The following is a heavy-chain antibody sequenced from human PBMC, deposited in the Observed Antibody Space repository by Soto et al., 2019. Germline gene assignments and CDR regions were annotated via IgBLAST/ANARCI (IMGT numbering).Heavy chain of an antibody. V-gene: IGHV4-30-4*01. CDR1: GGCISSGDYY. CDR3: ARGDYYYGMDV. CDR2: IYYSGST. Sequence: SETLSLTCTVSGGCISSGDYYWSWIRQPPGKGLEWIGYIYYSGSTYYNPSLKSRVTISVDTSKNQFSLKLSSVTAADTAVYYCARGDYYYGMDVWGQGTTVTVSS. J-gene: IGHJ6*02.